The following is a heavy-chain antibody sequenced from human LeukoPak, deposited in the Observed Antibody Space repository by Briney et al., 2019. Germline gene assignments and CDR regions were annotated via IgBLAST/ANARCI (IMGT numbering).Heavy chain of an antibody. Sequence: PGGSLRLSCAASGFTFSSYWMSWVRQAPGKGLEWVASIKQDGSEKYYVDSVKGRFTISRDNAKNSLYLQMNSLRAEDTAVYYCARENHGIAYCGGDCYYYFDYWGQGTLVTVSS. CDR2: IKQDGSEK. D-gene: IGHD2-21*02. CDR1: GFTFSSYW. CDR3: ARENHGIAYCGGDCYYYFDY. V-gene: IGHV3-7*01. J-gene: IGHJ4*02.